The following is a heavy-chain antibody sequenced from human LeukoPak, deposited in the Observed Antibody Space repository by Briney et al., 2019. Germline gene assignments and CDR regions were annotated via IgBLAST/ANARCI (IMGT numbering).Heavy chain of an antibody. CDR1: GYTFTSYY. D-gene: IGHD1-26*01. V-gene: IGHV1-24*01. CDR3: ATASGIVLDY. Sequence: GASVKVSCKASGYTFTSYYMHWVRQAPGKGLEWMGGFDPEDGETIYAQKFQGRVTMTEDTSTDTAYMELSSLRSEDTAVYYCATASGIVLDYWGQGTLVTVSS. CDR2: FDPEDGET. J-gene: IGHJ4*02.